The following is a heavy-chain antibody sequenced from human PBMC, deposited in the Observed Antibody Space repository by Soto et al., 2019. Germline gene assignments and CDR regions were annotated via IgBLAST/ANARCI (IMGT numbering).Heavy chain of an antibody. D-gene: IGHD4-17*01. CDR3: ARYDYGDYFDY. Sequence: SETLSLTCTVSGGSISSYYWSWIRQPPGKGLEWIGYIYYSGSTNYNPSLKSRVTISVDTSKNQFSLKLSSVTAADTAVYYCARYDYGDYFDYWGQGTLVTVSS. CDR1: GGSISSYY. CDR2: IYYSGST. J-gene: IGHJ4*02. V-gene: IGHV4-59*08.